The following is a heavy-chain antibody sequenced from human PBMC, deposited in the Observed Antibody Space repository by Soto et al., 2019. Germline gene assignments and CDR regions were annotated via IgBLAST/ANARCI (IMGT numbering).Heavy chain of an antibody. D-gene: IGHD7-27*01. V-gene: IGHV3-23*01. CDR3: ANASATGTSDGMHV. J-gene: IGHJ6*02. CDR1: GFPFRSYA. Sequence: EVQLLESGGGLVQPGGSLRLSCVASGFPFRSYAMSWVSQTPGRGLECVSSISSGSNTYYTDSVRGRFTISRDNSKNSLYLQMRRLTADDTAHYSCANASATGTSDGMHVWGQGTTVSVSS. CDR2: ISSGSNT.